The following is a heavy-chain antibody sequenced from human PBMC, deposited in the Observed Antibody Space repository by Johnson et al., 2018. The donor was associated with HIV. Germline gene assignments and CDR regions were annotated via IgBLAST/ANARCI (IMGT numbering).Heavy chain of an antibody. D-gene: IGHD5-24*01. CDR3: AKDWDRWLQPPGDAFDI. Sequence: VQLVESGGGVVQPGGSLRLSCAASGLTVSGNYMNWVRQAPGKGLEWVSVIYSDGGTYYADSVQGRFTLSRDNSQNTLYLQMNSLRAEDTAVYYCAKDWDRWLQPPGDAFDIRGRGTMVTVSS. CDR1: GLTVSGNY. CDR2: IYSDGGT. J-gene: IGHJ3*02. V-gene: IGHV3-66*01.